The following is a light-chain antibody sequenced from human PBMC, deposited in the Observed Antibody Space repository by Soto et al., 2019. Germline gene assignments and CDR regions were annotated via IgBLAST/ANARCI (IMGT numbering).Light chain of an antibody. Sequence: DIQMTQSPSTLTAFVGDRVTITCRASQSISSWLAWYQQKPGKAPKLLIYDASSLESGVPSRFSGSGSGTEFTLTISSLQPDDFATYYCQQYNSYPWTFGQGTKVHIK. J-gene: IGKJ1*01. V-gene: IGKV1-5*01. CDR3: QQYNSYPWT. CDR2: DAS. CDR1: QSISSW.